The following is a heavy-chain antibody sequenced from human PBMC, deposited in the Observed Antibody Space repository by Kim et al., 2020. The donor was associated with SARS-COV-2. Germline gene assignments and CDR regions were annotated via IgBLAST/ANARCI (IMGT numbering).Heavy chain of an antibody. J-gene: IGHJ4*02. CDR2: IWYDGSNK. Sequence: GGSLRLSCAASGFTFSSYGMHWVRQAPGKGLEWVAVIWYDGSNKYYADSVKGRFTISRDNSKNTLYLQMNSLRAEDTAVYYCARVIGYDTSGPFDYWGQGTLVTVSS. CDR1: GFTFSSYG. V-gene: IGHV3-33*01. D-gene: IGHD3-22*01. CDR3: ARVIGYDTSGPFDY.